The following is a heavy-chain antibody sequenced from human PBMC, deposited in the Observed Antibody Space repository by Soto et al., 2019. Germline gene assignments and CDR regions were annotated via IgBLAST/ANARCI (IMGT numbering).Heavy chain of an antibody. CDR1: GGSISIGDYY. V-gene: IGHV4-30-4*01. D-gene: IGHD2-21*01. CDR2: IYYSGSP. Sequence: QVQLQESGPGLVKPSQTLSLTCAVSGGSISIGDYYWGWIRQTPGKGLEWIGYIYYSGSPYYNPSLKSRLTISVDTSKNQFSLQLSSVTAADTAVYYCARGVITHGPWGYWGLGTLVTVSS. CDR3: ARGVITHGPWGY. J-gene: IGHJ4*02.